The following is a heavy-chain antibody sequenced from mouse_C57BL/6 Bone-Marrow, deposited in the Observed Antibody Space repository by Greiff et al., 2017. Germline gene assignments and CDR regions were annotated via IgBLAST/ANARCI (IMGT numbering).Heavy chain of an antibody. CDR2: ISNLAYSI. Sequence: EVMLVESGGGLVQPGGSLKLSCAASGFTFSDYGMAWVRQAPRKGPEWVAFISNLAYSIYYADTVTGRFTISRENAKNTLYLEMSSLRSEDTAMYYCARHELGRFAYWGQGTLVTVSA. CDR1: GFTFSDYG. V-gene: IGHV5-15*04. CDR3: ARHELGRFAY. J-gene: IGHJ3*01. D-gene: IGHD4-1*01.